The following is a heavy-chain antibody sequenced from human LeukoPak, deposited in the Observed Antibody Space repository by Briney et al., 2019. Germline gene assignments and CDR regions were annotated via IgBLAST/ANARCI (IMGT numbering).Heavy chain of an antibody. J-gene: IGHJ4*02. Sequence: GGSLRLSCAASGFTFSNAWMSWVRQAPGKGLEWVGRIKSKTYGGTTDYAAPVKGRFTISRDDSKNTLYLQMNSLKTEDTAVYYCTTGSCTNGVCSYYFDYWGQGTLVTVSS. V-gene: IGHV3-15*01. CDR1: GFTFSNAW. CDR3: TTGSCTNGVCSYYFDY. D-gene: IGHD2-8*01. CDR2: IKSKTYGGTT.